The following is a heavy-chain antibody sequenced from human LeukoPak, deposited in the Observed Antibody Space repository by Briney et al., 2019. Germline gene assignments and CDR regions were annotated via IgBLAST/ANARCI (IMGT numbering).Heavy chain of an antibody. D-gene: IGHD2-15*01. CDR3: ASPGGYCSGGSCYFTSFDY. V-gene: IGHV3-11*01. Sequence: GGPLRLSCAASGFTFSDYYMSWIRQAPGKGLEWVSYISSSGSTIYYADSVKGRFTISRDNAKNSLYLQMNSLRAEDTAVYYCASPGGYCSGGSCYFTSFDYWGQGTLVTVSS. CDR2: ISSSGSTI. CDR1: GFTFSDYY. J-gene: IGHJ4*02.